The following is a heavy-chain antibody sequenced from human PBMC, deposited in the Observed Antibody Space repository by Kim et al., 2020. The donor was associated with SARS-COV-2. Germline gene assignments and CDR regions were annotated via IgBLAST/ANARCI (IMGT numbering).Heavy chain of an antibody. CDR3: AKVPWGSTDGYFDL. Sequence: GGSLRLSCAASGFTFSSCGMHWVRQAPGKGLEWVAVISYDGSNKYYADSVKGRFTISRDNSKNTLYLQMNSLRAEDTAVYYCAKVPWGSTDGYFDLWGRGTLVTVSS. D-gene: IGHD3-16*01. CDR2: ISYDGSNK. V-gene: IGHV3-30*18. CDR1: GFTFSSCG. J-gene: IGHJ2*01.